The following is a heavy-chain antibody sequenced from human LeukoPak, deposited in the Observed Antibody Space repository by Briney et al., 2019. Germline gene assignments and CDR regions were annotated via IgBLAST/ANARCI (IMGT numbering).Heavy chain of an antibody. V-gene: IGHV3-66*01. J-gene: IGHJ4*02. CDR2: IYNSGTT. D-gene: IGHD6-13*01. CDR1: GFIVSSNY. Sequence: GGSLRLSCAASGFIVSSNYMSWVRRAPGMGLEWVSVIYNSGTTYYRDSVKGRFTISRDTSTNTLHLEMNNLRLDDTALYYCARENPSDSRSWSHWGQGTLVTVSS. CDR3: ARENPSDSRSWSH.